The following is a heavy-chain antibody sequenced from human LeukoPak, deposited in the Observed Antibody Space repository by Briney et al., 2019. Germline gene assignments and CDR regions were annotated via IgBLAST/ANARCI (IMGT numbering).Heavy chain of an antibody. D-gene: IGHD6-19*01. CDR1: GYTFTSYD. CDR3: ARTASRGSGWFST. CDR2: MNPNSDNI. V-gene: IGHV1-8*01. Sequence: ASVKVSCKAPGYTFTSYDINWVRQATGQGLEWMGWMNPNSDNIGYAQKFQGRVTMTRNTSISTAYMELSSLRSEDTAVYYCARTASRGSGWFSTWGQGTLVTVSS. J-gene: IGHJ5*02.